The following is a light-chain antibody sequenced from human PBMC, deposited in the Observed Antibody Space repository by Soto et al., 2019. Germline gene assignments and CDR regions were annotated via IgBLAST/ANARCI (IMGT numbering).Light chain of an antibody. J-gene: IGKJ5*01. Sequence: EIVLTQSPATLSLSPGERATLSCRASQSVTNYLAWYQQKAGQAPRLLIYETIHRATGIPARFSGSGSGTDFTLTISSLEPEDFAVYHCQHRSHWLITFGQGTRLEIK. CDR1: QSVTNY. V-gene: IGKV3-11*01. CDR3: QHRSHWLIT. CDR2: ETI.